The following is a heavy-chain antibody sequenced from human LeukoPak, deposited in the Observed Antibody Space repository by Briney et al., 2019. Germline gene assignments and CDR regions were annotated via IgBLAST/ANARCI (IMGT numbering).Heavy chain of an antibody. J-gene: IGHJ4*02. CDR3: VKDDGWVQYAN. CDR2: IRADAVTT. V-gene: IGHV3-23*01. Sequence: GGSLRLSCAASGFTFSTYSMNWVRQAPGKGLEWVSGIRADAVTTYYADSVKGRFIISRDNSKNTVYLQMNSLSAEDAAVYYCVKDDGWVQYANWGQGTLVTVSS. D-gene: IGHD5-24*01. CDR1: GFTFSTYS.